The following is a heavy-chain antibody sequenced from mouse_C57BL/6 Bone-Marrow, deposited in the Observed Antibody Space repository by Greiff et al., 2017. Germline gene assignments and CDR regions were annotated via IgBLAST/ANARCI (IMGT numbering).Heavy chain of an antibody. CDR3: ARRYGSGYGYVDF. D-gene: IGHD1-1*01. CDR2: ISSGGSYT. Sequence: EVMLVESGGDLVKPGGSLKLSCAASGFTFSSYGMSWVRQTPDKRLEWVATISSGGSYTYYPDSLKGRFTISRDNAKNTLYLQMSSPKSEYTAMDYCARRYGSGYGYVDFCGTGTTVTVTA. CDR1: GFTFSSYG. J-gene: IGHJ1*03. V-gene: IGHV5-6*02.